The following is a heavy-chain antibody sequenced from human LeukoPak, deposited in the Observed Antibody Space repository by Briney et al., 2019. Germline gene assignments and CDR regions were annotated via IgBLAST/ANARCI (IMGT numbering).Heavy chain of an antibody. Sequence: PSETLSLTCTVSGGSISSYYWSWIRQPPGKGLEWIGYIYYSGGTNYNPSLKSRVTISVDTSKNQFSLKLSSVTAADTAVYYCARALAYYDFWSGTNWFDPWGQGTLVTVSS. CDR3: ARALAYYDFWSGTNWFDP. J-gene: IGHJ5*02. CDR2: IYYSGGT. D-gene: IGHD3-3*01. V-gene: IGHV4-59*01. CDR1: GGSISSYY.